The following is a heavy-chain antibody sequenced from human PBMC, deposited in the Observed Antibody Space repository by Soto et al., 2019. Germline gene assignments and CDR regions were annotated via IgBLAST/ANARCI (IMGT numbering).Heavy chain of an antibody. CDR1: GFTFSSYW. CDR2: INQDGSEK. V-gene: IGHV3-7*01. J-gene: IGHJ4*02. CDR3: TTDRARRLDC. Sequence: EEQLVESGGGWVQPGGSLRLSCAASGFTFSSYWMSWVRQAPGKGLEWVGQINQDGSEKYSVDSVRGRFTISRDNAKHYLYLQMNSLRAEDTAVYYCTTDRARRLDCWGQGTLVTVS. D-gene: IGHD5-12*01.